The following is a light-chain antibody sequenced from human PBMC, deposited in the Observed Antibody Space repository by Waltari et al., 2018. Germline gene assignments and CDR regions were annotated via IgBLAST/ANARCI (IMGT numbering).Light chain of an antibody. V-gene: IGLV3-19*01. CDR3: HSRDTFSTRV. Sequence: SSELTQDPAVSVALGQTVTNTCQGDSLRRFYASWYQQRPGQAPILIFYGQDNRPPGIPDRFSGSTSGDTASLTITGAQAEDEADYYCHSRDTFSTRVFGGGTRLTV. CDR2: GQD. J-gene: IGLJ2*01. CDR1: SLRRFY.